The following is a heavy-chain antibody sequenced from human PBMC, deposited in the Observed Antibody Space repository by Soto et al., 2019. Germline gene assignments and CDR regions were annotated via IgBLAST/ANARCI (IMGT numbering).Heavy chain of an antibody. CDR1: GFTFSDYY. Sequence: QVQLVESGGGLVKPGGSLRLSCAASGFTFSDYYMSWLRQAPGKGLEWVSYISSSGSTIYYADSVQGRFTISRDNAKNSLYLQMNSLRAEDTAVYYCARGRSNLQGYYYDSSGFPMGRWGQGTLVTVSS. CDR2: ISSSGSTI. CDR3: ARGRSNLQGYYYDSSGFPMGR. V-gene: IGHV3-11*01. D-gene: IGHD3-22*01. J-gene: IGHJ4*02.